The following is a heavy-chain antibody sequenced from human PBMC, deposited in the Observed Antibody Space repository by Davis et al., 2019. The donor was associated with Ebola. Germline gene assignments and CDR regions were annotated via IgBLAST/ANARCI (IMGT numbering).Heavy chain of an antibody. V-gene: IGHV3-43*02. CDR3: ARPKGFNWNFDVSYYFDY. CDR2: ISGDGDTS. D-gene: IGHD1-7*01. CDR1: GFSFDEYA. J-gene: IGHJ4*02. Sequence: GESLKISCAASGFSFDEYAMHWVRQAPGKGLEWVSLISGDGDTSYADSVKGRFTISRDNSRNSLYLQMNSLRSEDTALYFCARPKGFNWNFDVSYYFDYWGQGALVTVSS.